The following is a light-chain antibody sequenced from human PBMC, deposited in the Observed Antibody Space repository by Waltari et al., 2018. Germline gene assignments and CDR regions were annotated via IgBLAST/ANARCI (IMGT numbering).Light chain of an antibody. V-gene: IGLV3-1*01. Sequence: SNELTQPPSVSVSPAQTVTITRSGDNLGEEYASWYHDMPGQPPVMVTDKDTKRPPGVPERCTGSNSGNTATLTISGARPMDEADYYCQVWHINAVVCGGGTKLTVL. CDR3: QVWHINAVV. CDR2: KDT. CDR1: NLGEEY. J-gene: IGLJ2*01.